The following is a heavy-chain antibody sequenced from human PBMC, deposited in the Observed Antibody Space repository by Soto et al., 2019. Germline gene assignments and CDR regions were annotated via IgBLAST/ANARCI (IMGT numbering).Heavy chain of an antibody. CDR3: IGGRRGGAKL. CDR2: ITWSGGTR. D-gene: IGHD1-26*01. CDR1: GFTFDDYA. V-gene: IGHV3-9*01. Sequence: SLRFSCVASGFTFDDYAMHWVRQAPGKGLEWVSGITWSGGTRDYADSVKGRFTISRDNAKNSVYLQMDSLRVEDPALFYFIGGRRGGAKLGGRGTLVPVPS. J-gene: IGHJ1*01.